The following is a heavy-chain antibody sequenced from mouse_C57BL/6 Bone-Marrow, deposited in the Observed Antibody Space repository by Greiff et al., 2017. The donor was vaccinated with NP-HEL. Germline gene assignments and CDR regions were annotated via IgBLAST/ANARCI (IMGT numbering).Heavy chain of an antibody. D-gene: IGHD2-1*01. CDR3: ARHYGNYEDYYAMDY. J-gene: IGHJ4*01. CDR1: GYTFTSYW. Sequence: VQLQQPGTELVKPGASVKLSCKASGYTFTSYWMHWVKQRPGQGLEWIGNINPSNGGTTYNEKFKSKATLTVDKASSTAYMQLSSLTSADSAVYYCARHYGNYEDYYAMDYWGQGTSVTVSS. V-gene: IGHV1-53*01. CDR2: INPSNGGT.